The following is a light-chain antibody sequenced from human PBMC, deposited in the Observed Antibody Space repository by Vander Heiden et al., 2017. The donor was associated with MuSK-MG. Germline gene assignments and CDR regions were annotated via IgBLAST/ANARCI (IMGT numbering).Light chain of an antibody. CDR3: QQYDGSSWI. CDR1: HSVSLSY. Sequence: DIVLTQSPGTLSLSPGERATLSCRASHSVSLSYLAWYQQKPGQAPRLLIYGASSRAPDIPERFSGSGSGTEFTLTISSLEPEDFAVYFCQQYDGSSWIFGQGTKVEIK. J-gene: IGKJ1*01. CDR2: GAS. V-gene: IGKV3-20*01.